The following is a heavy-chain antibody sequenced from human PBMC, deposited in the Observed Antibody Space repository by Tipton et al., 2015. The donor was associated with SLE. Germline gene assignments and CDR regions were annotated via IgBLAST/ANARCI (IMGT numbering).Heavy chain of an antibody. CDR3: AQAHLWGSYRYASDI. J-gene: IGHJ3*02. D-gene: IGHD3-16*02. CDR2: VFRGGST. CDR1: GDSLGGQY. Sequence: TLSLTCSVYGDSLGGQYWSWIRQPPGKGLEWIGEVFRGGSTNYSPSLESRVTITVDMSKNQFSLRLISVTAADTAIYYCAQAHLWGSYRYASDIWGQGTMVTVSS. V-gene: IGHV4-34*12.